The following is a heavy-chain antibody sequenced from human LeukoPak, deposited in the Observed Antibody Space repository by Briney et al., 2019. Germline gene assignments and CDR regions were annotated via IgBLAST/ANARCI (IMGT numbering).Heavy chain of an antibody. CDR3: ARGGVQLCDY. J-gene: IGHJ4*02. CDR2: IKPDGTEK. V-gene: IGHV3-7*01. D-gene: IGHD5-18*01. CDR1: GFTFSSYW. Sequence: GGSLRLSCAASGFTFSSYWMSWVRQAPGKGLEWVANIKPDGTEKYYVDSVKGRFTISRDNARNSLYLQMNSLRVEDTAVYYCARGGVQLCDYWGQGTLVTVSS.